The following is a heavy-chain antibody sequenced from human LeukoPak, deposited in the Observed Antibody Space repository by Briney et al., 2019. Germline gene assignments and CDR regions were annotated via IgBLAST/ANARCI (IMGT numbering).Heavy chain of an antibody. J-gene: IGHJ4*02. CDR1: GFTFSSYA. D-gene: IGHD5-18*01. Sequence: GGSLRLSCAASGFTFSSYAMHWVRQSLGKGLAGVAVMSYDGFNKYYADSVKGRFTISRDNSKNTLYLQMNSLRAEDTAVYYCAKTKGYSYGYYFDYWGQGTLVTVSS. CDR2: MSYDGFNK. V-gene: IGHV3-30*18. CDR3: AKTKGYSYGYYFDY.